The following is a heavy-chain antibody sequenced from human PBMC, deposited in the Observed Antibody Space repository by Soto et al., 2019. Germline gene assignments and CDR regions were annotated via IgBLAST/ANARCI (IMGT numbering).Heavy chain of an antibody. V-gene: IGHV4-30-2*01. D-gene: IGHD4-4*01. CDR1: CGSISSGGYS. CDR3: ATQSYSNSGAYYYYAMDV. J-gene: IGHJ6*02. CDR2: IYQSGST. Sequence: PSETLSLTCAVSCGSISSGGYSWSWIRQPPGKGLEWIGYIYQSGSTYYNPSLKSRVTISVDRSRNQLSLKLSSVTAADTAVYFCATQSYSNSGAYYYYAMDVWGQGTTVTVSS.